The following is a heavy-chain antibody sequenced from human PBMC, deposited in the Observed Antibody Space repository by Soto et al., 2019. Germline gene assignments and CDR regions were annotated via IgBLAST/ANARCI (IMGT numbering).Heavy chain of an antibody. CDR3: ARGAYYFDSSGHSY. D-gene: IGHD3-22*01. J-gene: IGHJ4*02. CDR1: GGSFSGYY. Sequence: QVQLQQWGAGLLKPSETLSLTCAVYGGSFSGYYWNWIRQPPGKGLEWIGQINHSGSTSYNPSLKSRVTISVDTSKNRFSLKLSSVTAADTAMYYCARGAYYFDSSGHSYWGQGTLVAVSS. CDR2: INHSGST. V-gene: IGHV4-34*02.